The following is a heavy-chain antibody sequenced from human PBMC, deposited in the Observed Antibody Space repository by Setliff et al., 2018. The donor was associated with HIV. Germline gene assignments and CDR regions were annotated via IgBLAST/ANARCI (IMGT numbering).Heavy chain of an antibody. CDR3: ARGVPLLPPHY. D-gene: IGHD2-21*02. Sequence: SETLSLTCAVFGGSFSDFYWSWIRQPPGKGLEWIGESSYSGSTVYNPSLKSLVTMSVDASKNLVSLNLNSVTAADTAIYYCARGVPLLPPHYWGQGTLVTVSS. CDR2: SSYSGST. CDR1: GGSFSDFY. J-gene: IGHJ4*02. V-gene: IGHV4-34*01.